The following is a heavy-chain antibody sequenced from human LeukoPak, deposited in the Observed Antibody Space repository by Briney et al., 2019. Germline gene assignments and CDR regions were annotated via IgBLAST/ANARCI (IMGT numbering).Heavy chain of an antibody. CDR1: GITFSSYA. CDR3: AKIRRDRSGGYGTYFDY. J-gene: IGHJ4*02. D-gene: IGHD6-19*01. V-gene: IGHV3-23*01. CDR2: ISGSGGST. Sequence: PGGFLIFSCAASGITFSSYAMSRLRQTPGKGLEWVSSISGSGGSTYYADSVKGRFTISRDNSKNTLYLQMKNLRAEDTALYYCAKIRRDRSGGYGTYFDYWGQGTLVTVSS.